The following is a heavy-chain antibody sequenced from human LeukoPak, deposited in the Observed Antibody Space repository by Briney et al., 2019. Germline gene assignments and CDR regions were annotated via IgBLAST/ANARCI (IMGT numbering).Heavy chain of an antibody. CDR3: AKDNERWLLFKGVEVIDY. Sequence: GGPLRLSCAAWGFPLSSYRMLCVPQSTDKAREGGVFIRYGGNKKYYADSVKGRFTISRDNSKNTLYVQMNSRSAEDTAVYYCAKDNERWLLFKGVEVIDYWGQGTLVSVSS. D-gene: IGHD5-24*01. CDR1: GFPLSSYR. J-gene: IGHJ4*02. V-gene: IGHV3-30*02. CDR2: IRYGGNKK.